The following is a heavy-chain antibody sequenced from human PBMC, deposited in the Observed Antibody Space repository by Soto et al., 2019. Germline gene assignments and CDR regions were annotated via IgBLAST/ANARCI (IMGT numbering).Heavy chain of an antibody. Sequence: GGSLRLSCAASGFSFSEAAIHWARQAPGKGLEWVARIRSRSQGYATAFAEPVKGRFFISRDDSQSTVYLQMNSLKIEDTAVYYCTRHTIDFWGRGTLVTV. CDR3: TRHTIDF. CDR1: GFSFSEAA. CDR2: IRSRSQGYAT. V-gene: IGHV3-73*01. D-gene: IGHD1-1*01. J-gene: IGHJ4*02.